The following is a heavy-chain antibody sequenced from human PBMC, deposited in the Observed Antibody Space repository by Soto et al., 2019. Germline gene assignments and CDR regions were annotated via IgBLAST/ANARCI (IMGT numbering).Heavy chain of an antibody. CDR2: MKPNRGNT. Sequence: QVQLVQSGAEVKKPGASVKVSCTASGYTFTSYDINRVRQATGQGLERMGWMKPNRGNTGYAQKFQGRATMTRNTSISTAYRELSSLRCEDTGVYYCARSLEDIVLVPAAIHEDYWGQGTLVTVSS. D-gene: IGHD2-2*01. CDR1: GYTFTSYD. CDR3: ARSLEDIVLVPAAIHEDY. V-gene: IGHV1-8*01. J-gene: IGHJ4*02.